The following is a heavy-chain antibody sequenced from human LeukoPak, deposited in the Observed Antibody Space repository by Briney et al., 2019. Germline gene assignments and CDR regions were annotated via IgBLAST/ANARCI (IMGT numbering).Heavy chain of an antibody. J-gene: IGHJ4*02. CDR3: ARAQLWFGELWEFDY. CDR2: IYYSGST. V-gene: IGHV4-59*01. CDR1: GGSISSYY. Sequence: SETLSLTCTVSGGSISSYYWSWIRQPPGKGLEWIGYIYYSGSTNYNPSLKSRVTISVDTSKNQFSLKLSSVTAADTAVYYCARAQLWFGELWEFDYWGQGTLVTVSS. D-gene: IGHD3-10*01.